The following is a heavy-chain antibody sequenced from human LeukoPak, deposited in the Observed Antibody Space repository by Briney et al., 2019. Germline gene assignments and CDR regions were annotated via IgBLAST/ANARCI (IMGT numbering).Heavy chain of an antibody. CDR3: AKARGGYGGPFDY. J-gene: IGHJ4*02. CDR1: GFTFSSYA. CDR2: ISGTGDST. V-gene: IGHV3-23*01. Sequence: GGSLRLSCAASGFTFSSYAMSWVRQAPGKGLEWVSAISGTGDSTYYADSVKGRLTISRDKSKNTLYLQMNSLRAEDTAVYYCAKARGGYGGPFDYWGQGTLVTVSS. D-gene: IGHD3-22*01.